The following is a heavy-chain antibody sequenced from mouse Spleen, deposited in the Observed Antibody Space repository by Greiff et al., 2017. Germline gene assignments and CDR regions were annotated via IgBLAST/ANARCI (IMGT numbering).Heavy chain of an antibody. CDR2: INYDGSST. V-gene: IGHV5-16*01. CDR1: GFTFSDYY. CDR3: ARDPTGSYWYFDV. D-gene: IGHD4-1*02. J-gene: IGHJ1*03. Sequence: EVKLVESEGGLVQPGSSMKLSCTASGFTFSDYYMAWVRQVPEKGLEWVANINYDGSSTYYLDSLKSRFIISRDNAKNILYLQMSSLKSEDTATYYCARDPTGSYWYFDVWGTGTTVTVSS.